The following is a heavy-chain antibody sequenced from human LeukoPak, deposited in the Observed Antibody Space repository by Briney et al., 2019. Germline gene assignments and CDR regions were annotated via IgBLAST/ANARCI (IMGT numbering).Heavy chain of an antibody. CDR2: INTGNGNT. CDR1: GYTFTSYA. V-gene: IGHV1-3*04. Sequence: ASVKVSCKASGYTFTSYAMHWVRQAPGQRLEWMGWINTGNGNTKYSQKFQVRVTFTRDTSASTAYMELSSLRSEDTAVYYCAGSGGVYDFWSGYFHEGYYFDYWGQGTLVTVSS. CDR3: AGSGGVYDFWSGYFHEGYYFDY. D-gene: IGHD3-3*01. J-gene: IGHJ4*02.